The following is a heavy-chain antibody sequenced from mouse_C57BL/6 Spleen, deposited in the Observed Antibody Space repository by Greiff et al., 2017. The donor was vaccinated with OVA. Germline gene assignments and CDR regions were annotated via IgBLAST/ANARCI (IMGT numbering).Heavy chain of an antibody. CDR3: TSQEDYYGMAY. Sequence: QVQLQQSGAELVRPGASVTLSCKASGYTFTDYEMHWVKQTPVHGLEWIGAIDPETGGTAYNQTFKGKAILTADKSSSTAYMALRRLTSEDSAVYYCTSQEDYYGMAYGGQGTLVTVSA. J-gene: IGHJ3*01. CDR1: GYTFTDYE. V-gene: IGHV1-15*01. D-gene: IGHD1-1*01. CDR2: IDPETGGT.